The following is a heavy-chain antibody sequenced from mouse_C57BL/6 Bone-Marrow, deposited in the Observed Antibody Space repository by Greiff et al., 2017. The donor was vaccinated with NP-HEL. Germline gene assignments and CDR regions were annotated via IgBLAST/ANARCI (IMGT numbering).Heavy chain of an antibody. D-gene: IGHD1-1*01. CDR1: GYTFTDYY. V-gene: IGHV1-26*01. CDR3: ARWGGSSPFAY. CDR2: INPNKGGT. Sequence: EVQLQQSGPELGKPGASVKISCKASGYTFTDYYMNWVKQSHGKSLEWIGDINPNKGGTSYNQKFKGKATLTVDKSSSTAYMELRSLTSEDSAVYYCARWGGSSPFAYWGQGTLVTVSA. J-gene: IGHJ3*01.